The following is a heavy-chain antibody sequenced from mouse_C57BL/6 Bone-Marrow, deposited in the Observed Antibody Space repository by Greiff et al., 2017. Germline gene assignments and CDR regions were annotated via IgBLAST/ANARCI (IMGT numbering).Heavy chain of an antibody. D-gene: IGHD1-1*01. V-gene: IGHV3-3*01. CDR2: TFYSGIT. CDR1: GFSINSDCY. Sequence: EVQLQQSGPSLVRPSQTLSLTCTVTGFSINSDCYWIWIRQFPGNKLEYIGYTFYSGITYYNPSLESRTYITRDTSKNQFSLKLSSVTTEDTATYYCARVVITTVAPYYCDYWGQGTTLTVSS. J-gene: IGHJ2*01. CDR3: ARVVITTVAPYYCDY.